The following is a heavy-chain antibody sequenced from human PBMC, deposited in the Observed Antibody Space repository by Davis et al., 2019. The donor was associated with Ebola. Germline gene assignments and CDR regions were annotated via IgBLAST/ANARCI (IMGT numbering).Heavy chain of an antibody. J-gene: IGHJ6*02. CDR2: IYYSGST. Sequence: GSLRLSCAASGFTFSSYAMSWVRQPPGKGLEWIGSIYYSGSTYYNPSLKSRVTISVDTSKNQFSLKLSSVTAADTAVYYCARARFYYYGMDVWGQGTTVTVSS. CDR3: ARARFYYYGMDV. V-gene: IGHV4-39*01. CDR1: GFTFSSYA. D-gene: IGHD6-6*01.